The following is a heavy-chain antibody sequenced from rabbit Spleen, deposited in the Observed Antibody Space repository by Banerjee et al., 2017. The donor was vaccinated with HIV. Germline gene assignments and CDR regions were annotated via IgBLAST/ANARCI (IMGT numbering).Heavy chain of an antibody. J-gene: IGHJ6*01. D-gene: IGHD8-1*01. V-gene: IGHV1S40*01. CDR1: GFSFSSNYY. CDR3: ARETGTSFSTYGMDL. Sequence: QSLEESGGDLVKPGASLTLTCTASGFSFSSNYYICWVRQAPGKGLECIACIYAGISGSTYYASWAKGRFAISKSSSTTVTLQMTSLTAADTATYFCARETGTSFSTYGMDLWGPGTLVTVS. CDR2: IYAGISGST.